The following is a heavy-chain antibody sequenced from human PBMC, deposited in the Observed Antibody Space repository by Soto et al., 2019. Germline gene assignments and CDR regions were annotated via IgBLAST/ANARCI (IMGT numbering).Heavy chain of an antibody. CDR1: GGSISSGDYY. Sequence: SETLSLTCTVSGGSISSGDYYWSWIRQPPGKGLEWIGYIYYSGSTYYNPSLKSRVSISVDTSNNQFSLKLTSVTAADTAVYYCARGGFDHKRNYYYYGMDVWGQGTTVTVSS. CDR3: ARGGFDHKRNYYYYGMDV. D-gene: IGHD3-9*01. J-gene: IGHJ6*02. CDR2: IYYSGST. V-gene: IGHV4-30-4*01.